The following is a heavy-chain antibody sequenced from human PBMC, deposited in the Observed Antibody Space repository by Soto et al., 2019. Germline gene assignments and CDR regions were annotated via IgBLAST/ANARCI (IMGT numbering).Heavy chain of an antibody. CDR1: GLTFASYA. CDR2: IGGSGVQA. V-gene: IGHV3-23*01. CDR3: ARR. J-gene: IGHJ4*02. Sequence: QPGGSLRLSCEVSGLTFASYAMYWVRRTPRGGLEWVADIGGSGVQATYADSVKGRFTISRDNSQNTLFLQMDDLTVEDTATYYCARRGGQGIRVTVSS.